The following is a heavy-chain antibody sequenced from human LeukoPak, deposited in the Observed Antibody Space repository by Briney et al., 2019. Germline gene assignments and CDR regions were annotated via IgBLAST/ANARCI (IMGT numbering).Heavy chain of an antibody. CDR3: ASAVVVTAGRAFDI. CDR1: GITFSSYS. J-gene: IGHJ3*02. Sequence: GGSLRLSCAASGITFSSYSMNWVRQAPGKGLEWVSSISSSSSYIYYADSVRGRFTISRDNAKNSLYLQMNSLRAEDTAVYYCASAVVVTAGRAFDIWGQGTMVTVSS. D-gene: IGHD2-21*02. V-gene: IGHV3-21*01. CDR2: ISSSSSYI.